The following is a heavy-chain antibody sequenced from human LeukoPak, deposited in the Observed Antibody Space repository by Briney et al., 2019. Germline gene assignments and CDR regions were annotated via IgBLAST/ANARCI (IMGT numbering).Heavy chain of an antibody. Sequence: SETLSLTCTVSGGSISSYYWSWIRQPPGKGLEWIGYIYYSGSTNYNPSLKSRVTISVDTSKNQFSLKLSSVTAADTAVYYCARSIKEYDFWSGYPELDYWGQGTLVTVSS. CDR3: ARSIKEYDFWSGYPELDY. CDR2: IYYSGST. CDR1: GGSISSYY. V-gene: IGHV4-59*08. D-gene: IGHD3-3*01. J-gene: IGHJ4*02.